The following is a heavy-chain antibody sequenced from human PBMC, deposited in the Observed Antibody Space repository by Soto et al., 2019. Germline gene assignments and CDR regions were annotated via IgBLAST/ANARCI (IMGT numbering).Heavy chain of an antibody. CDR2: MNPNSGNT. V-gene: IGHV1-8*01. CDR1: GYTFTSYD. D-gene: IGHD3-22*01. CDR3: ARGFGRDVYYHYYYYGMDV. J-gene: IGHJ6*02. Sequence: QVQLVQSGAEVKKPGASVKVSCKASGYTFTSYDINWVRQATGQGLEWMGWMNPNSGNTGYAQKFQGRVTMTRNTSISTAHMELSSLRSEDTAVYYCARGFGRDVYYHYYYYGMDVWGQGTTVTVSS.